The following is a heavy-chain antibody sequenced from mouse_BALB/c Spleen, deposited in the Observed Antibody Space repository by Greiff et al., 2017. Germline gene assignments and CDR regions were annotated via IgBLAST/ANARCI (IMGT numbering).Heavy chain of an antibody. CDR3: ARAYYSWFAY. CDR1: GYTFTSYY. V-gene: IGHV1S81*02. CDR2: INPSNGGT. J-gene: IGHJ3*01. D-gene: IGHD1-1*01. Sequence: QVQLQQPGAELVKPGASVKLSCKASGYTFTSYYMYWVKQRPGQGLEWIGGINPSNGGTNFNEKFKSKATLTVDKSSSTAYMKLSSLTSEDSAVYYCARAYYSWFAYWGQGTLVTVSA.